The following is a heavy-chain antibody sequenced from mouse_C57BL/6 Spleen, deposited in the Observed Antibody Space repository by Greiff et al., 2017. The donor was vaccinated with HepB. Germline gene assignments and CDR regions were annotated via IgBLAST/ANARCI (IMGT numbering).Heavy chain of an antibody. CDR3: AYGNYAMDY. CDR2: ISGGGGNT. D-gene: IGHD2-1*01. J-gene: IGHJ4*01. CDR1: GFTFSSYT. Sequence: DVKLVESGGGLVKPGGSLKLSCAASGFTFSSYTMSWVRQTPEKRLEWVATISGGGGNTYYPDSVKGRFTISRDNAKNTLYLQMSSLRSEDTALYYCAYGNYAMDYWGQGTSVTVSS. V-gene: IGHV5-9*01.